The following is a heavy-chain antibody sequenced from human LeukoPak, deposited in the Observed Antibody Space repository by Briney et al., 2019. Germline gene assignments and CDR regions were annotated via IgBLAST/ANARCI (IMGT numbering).Heavy chain of an antibody. J-gene: IGHJ3*02. CDR3: AKAAYGDYVGALDT. Sequence: GGSLRLSCAASGFTFSTYAMSWVSQAPGKGLEWVSSISGSGAGKFYAAPVKGRFTTSRDNSKNTLYVQMNSLRAEDTALYYCAKAAYGDYVGALDTWGQGTMVIVSS. CDR1: GFTFSTYA. V-gene: IGHV3-23*01. D-gene: IGHD4-17*01. CDR2: ISGSGAGK.